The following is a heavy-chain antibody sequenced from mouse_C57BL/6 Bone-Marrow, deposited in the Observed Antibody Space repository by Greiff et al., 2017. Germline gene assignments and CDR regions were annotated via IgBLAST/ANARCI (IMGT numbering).Heavy chain of an antibody. V-gene: IGHV5-12*01. CDR2: ISNGGGST. Sequence: DVKLQESGGGLVQPGGSLKLSCAASGFTFRDYYMYWVSQTPEQRLEWVAYISNGGGSTYYPATVKGRVTMSRDTSNNTLYLQMSRLQSEDTAMYYCARPRYYPYWYFDVWGTGTTVTVSS. J-gene: IGHJ1*03. CDR1: GFTFRDYY. D-gene: IGHD2-3*01. CDR3: ARPRYYPYWYFDV.